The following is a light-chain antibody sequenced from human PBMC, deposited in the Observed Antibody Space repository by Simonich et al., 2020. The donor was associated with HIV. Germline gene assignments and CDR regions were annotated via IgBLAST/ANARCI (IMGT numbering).Light chain of an antibody. CDR2: DVS. CDR3: CSYAGSYTNWV. CDR1: SSDFGGYNY. Sequence: QSALTQPASVSGSPGQSITISCTGTSSDFGGYNYVSWYQYHPGKAPQLIIYDVSKRPSGVPDRFSGSNSGNPSSLTISGLQAEDEADYYCCSYAGSYTNWVFGGGTKLTVL. V-gene: IGLV2-11*01. J-gene: IGLJ3*02.